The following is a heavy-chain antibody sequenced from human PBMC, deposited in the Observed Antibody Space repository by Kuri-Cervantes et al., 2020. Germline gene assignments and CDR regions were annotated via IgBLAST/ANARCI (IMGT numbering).Heavy chain of an antibody. CDR3: ARGDYDGHGDWFDP. D-gene: IGHD3-3*01. CDR1: GYTFTSYD. Sequence: SVKVSCKASGYTFTSYDINWVRQAPGQGLEWMGGIIPIFGTANYAQKFQGRVTITADESTSTAYMELSSLRSEDTAVYYCARGDYDGHGDWFDPWGQGTLVTVSS. J-gene: IGHJ5*02. CDR2: IIPIFGTA. V-gene: IGHV1-69*13.